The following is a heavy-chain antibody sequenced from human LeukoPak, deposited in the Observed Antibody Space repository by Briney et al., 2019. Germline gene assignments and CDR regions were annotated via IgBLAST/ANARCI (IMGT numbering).Heavy chain of an antibody. CDR2: ISHGEST. J-gene: IGHJ6*03. V-gene: IGHV4-59*08. CDR1: GGSISTYY. CDR3: ARQGYYYYMDV. Sequence: SETLSLTCTVSGGSISTYYWSWIRQPPGKGLEWIGYISHGESTNYNPSLKSRVTISVDTSKNQFPLKLGFVTAADTAIYYCARQGYYYYMDVWGKGTTVTVSS.